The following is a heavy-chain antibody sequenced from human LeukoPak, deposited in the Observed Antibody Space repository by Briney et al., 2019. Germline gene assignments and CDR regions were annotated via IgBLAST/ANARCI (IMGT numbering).Heavy chain of an antibody. V-gene: IGHV3-23*01. CDR2: ISDGGDNT. J-gene: IGHJ5*02. D-gene: IGHD1-26*01. CDR3: AKDQYSGSYYWFDP. CDR1: GFTLSSHA. Sequence: GGSLRLSCVVSGFTLSSHAMSWVRQAPGKGLEWISTISDGGDNTYNLDSVKGRFTISRDNSKNTLYLQMNSLRVEDTAVYYCAKDQYSGSYYWFDPWGQGTLVTVSS.